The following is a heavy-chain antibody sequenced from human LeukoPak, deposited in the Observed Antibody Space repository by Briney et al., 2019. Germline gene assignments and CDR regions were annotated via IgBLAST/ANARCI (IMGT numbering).Heavy chain of an antibody. D-gene: IGHD2-15*01. J-gene: IGHJ4*02. CDR2: ISGSNPGT. CDR1: GFTFSTYA. V-gene: IGHV3-23*01. CDR3: AKAPVGHCSGAFCYHFDS. Sequence: GSLRLSCAASGFTFSTYAMSWVRQTPGKGLEWGAAISGSNPGTYHANSVKGRFTISRDNSKNTLHLQMSGLRAEDTARYYCAKAPVGHCSGAFCYHFDSWGQGTLVTVSS.